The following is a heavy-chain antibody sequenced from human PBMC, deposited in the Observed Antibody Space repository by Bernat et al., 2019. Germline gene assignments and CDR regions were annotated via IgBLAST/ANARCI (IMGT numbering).Heavy chain of an antibody. CDR2: INPNNGRT. V-gene: IGHV1-2*06. CDR1: GYTFTGRY. Sequence: QVQLVQSGAEVKEPGASVKVSCKTSGYTFTGRYMHWVRQAPGQGLEWMGRINPNNGRTNTVGTFQGRVTMTRDTFSSIAYMELTRLTSYATAVYYCARDGALDYWGQGTLVTVSS. D-gene: IGHD4-17*01. CDR3: ARDGALDY. J-gene: IGHJ4*02.